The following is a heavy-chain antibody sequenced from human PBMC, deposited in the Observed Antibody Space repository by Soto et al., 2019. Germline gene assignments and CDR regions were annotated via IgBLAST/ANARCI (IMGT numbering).Heavy chain of an antibody. D-gene: IGHD6-19*01. CDR1: GFSVATTG. CDR3: AKDWGSGAWFKWFNP. V-gene: IGHV3-30*18. Sequence: QEQLLESGGGVVQPGGSLKLACAASGFSVATTGMHWVRQAPGKGLEWVAMTSYSGTARHYADSVQGRFTISRDSAKNSLYLQMSSLRLEDTAIYYCAKDWGSGAWFKWFNPWGQGVLVTVSS. CDR2: TSYSGTAR. J-gene: IGHJ5*02.